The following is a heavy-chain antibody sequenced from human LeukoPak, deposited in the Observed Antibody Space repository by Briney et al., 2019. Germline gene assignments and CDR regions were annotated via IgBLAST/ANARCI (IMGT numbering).Heavy chain of an antibody. CDR1: GGSFSGYY. J-gene: IGHJ1*01. V-gene: IGHV4-34*01. D-gene: IGHD3-10*01. Sequence: SDTLSLTCAVYGGSFSGYYWSWIRQPPGKGLEWIGDINHSGSTNYNPSLKSRVTISVDTSRNQFSLKLSSVTAADTAVYYCARTYGSGSQRGYFQHWGQGTLVTVSS. CDR2: INHSGST. CDR3: ARTYGSGSQRGYFQH.